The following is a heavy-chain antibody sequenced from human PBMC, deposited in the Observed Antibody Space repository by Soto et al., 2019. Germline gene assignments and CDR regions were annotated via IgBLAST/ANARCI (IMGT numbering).Heavy chain of an antibody. J-gene: IGHJ4*02. V-gene: IGHV1-2*02. D-gene: IGHD3-10*01. CDR1: GYTFTGNY. Sequence: QVQLVQSGAEVKKPGASVKVSCKASGYTFTGNYLHWVRQAPGQGLEWMGWISPNFGGTTYAPNFQGRVPVTRDTSISTVYMELSSLKSDDTAVYYCTRGGGGYLDYWGQGTLVTVSS. CDR2: ISPNFGGT. CDR3: TRGGGGYLDY.